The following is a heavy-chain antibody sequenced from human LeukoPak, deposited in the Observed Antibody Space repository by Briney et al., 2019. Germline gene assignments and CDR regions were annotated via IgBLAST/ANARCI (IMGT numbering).Heavy chain of an antibody. J-gene: IGHJ3*01. Sequence: PGRSLRLSCAASGFTFNSYAMHWVRQAPGKGLEWVAVISYDGSNKYYADSVKGRFTISRDNSKNTLYLQMNSLRAEDTAVYYCAKESSSLYTGTVFAFDVWGPGTMVTVSS. D-gene: IGHD6-13*01. V-gene: IGHV3-30*04. CDR1: GFTFNSYA. CDR3: AKESSSLYTGTVFAFDV. CDR2: ISYDGSNK.